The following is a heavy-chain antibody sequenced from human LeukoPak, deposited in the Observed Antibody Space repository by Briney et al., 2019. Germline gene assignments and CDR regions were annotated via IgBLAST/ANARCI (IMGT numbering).Heavy chain of an antibody. V-gene: IGHV3-21*01. D-gene: IGHD3-3*01. Sequence: TGGSLRLSCAASVFTFSNYSMKWVRQAQGQGLEWVSSLSGSSSYKYYADSVKGRFTISRDNAKNSLYLQMNSLRAEDTAVYYCARGPDYDFWSGPPPNFDYWGQGTLVTVSS. CDR3: ARGPDYDFWSGPPPNFDY. CDR2: LSGSSSYK. J-gene: IGHJ4*02. CDR1: VFTFSNYS.